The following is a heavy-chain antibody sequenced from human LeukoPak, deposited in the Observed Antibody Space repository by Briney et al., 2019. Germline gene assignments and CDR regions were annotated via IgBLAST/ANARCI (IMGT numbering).Heavy chain of an antibody. V-gene: IGHV1-69*13. D-gene: IGHD6-19*01. J-gene: IGHJ6*02. CDR2: IIPIFGTA. CDR3: ARAMGVDSSGWYGSPTDYYYYGMDV. Sequence: SVKVSCKASGGTFSSYAISWVRQAPGQGLEWMGGIIPIFGTANYAQKFQGRVTITADESTSTAYMELSSLRSEDTAVYYCARAMGVDSSGWYGSPTDYYYYGMDVWGQGTTVTVSS. CDR1: GGTFSSYA.